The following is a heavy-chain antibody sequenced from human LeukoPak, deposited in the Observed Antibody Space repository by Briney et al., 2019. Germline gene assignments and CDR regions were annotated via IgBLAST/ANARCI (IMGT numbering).Heavy chain of an antibody. Sequence: GGSLRLSCAASGFTFSSYAMHWVRQAPGQRLEWMGWINAGNGNTKYSQKFQGRVTITRDTSASTAYMELSSLRSEDTAVYYCARGGLAYCGGDCYSELDYWGQGTLVTVSS. D-gene: IGHD2-21*02. CDR1: GFTFSSYA. V-gene: IGHV1-3*01. CDR3: ARGGLAYCGGDCYSELDY. CDR2: INAGNGNT. J-gene: IGHJ4*02.